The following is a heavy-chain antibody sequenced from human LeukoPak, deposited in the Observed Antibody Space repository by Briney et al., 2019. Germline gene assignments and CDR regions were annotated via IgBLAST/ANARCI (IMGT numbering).Heavy chain of an antibody. CDR2: ISGSGGST. Sequence: PGGSLRLSCAASGFTFSSYAMSWVRQAPGKGLEWASAISGSGGSTYYADSVKGRFTISRDNSKNTLYLQMNSLRAEDTAVYYCAKDWVYYYGMDVWGQGTTVTVSS. J-gene: IGHJ6*02. CDR1: GFTFSSYA. V-gene: IGHV3-23*01. D-gene: IGHD3-16*01. CDR3: AKDWVYYYGMDV.